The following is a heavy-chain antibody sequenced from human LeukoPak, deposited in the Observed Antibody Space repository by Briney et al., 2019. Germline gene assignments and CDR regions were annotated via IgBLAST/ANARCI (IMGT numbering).Heavy chain of an antibody. Sequence: SETLSLTCTVSGGSISSSSYYWGWIRQPPGKGLEWIGSIYYSGSTYYNPPLKSRVTISVDTSKNQFSLKLSDVTAADTAVYYCARLVDTASDYWGQGTLVTVSS. CDR1: GGSISSSSYY. J-gene: IGHJ4*02. CDR2: IYYSGST. D-gene: IGHD5-18*01. CDR3: ARLVDTASDY. V-gene: IGHV4-39*01.